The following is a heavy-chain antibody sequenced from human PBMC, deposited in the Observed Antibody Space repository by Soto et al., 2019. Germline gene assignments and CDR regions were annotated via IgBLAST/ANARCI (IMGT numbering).Heavy chain of an antibody. V-gene: IGHV3-23*01. Sequence: VGSLRLSCAASGFTFRSYAMSWVRQAPRKGLEWVSAISGSGGNIYYADSVKGRFTISRDNSKNTLYLEMNSLRAEDTAVYYCAKDKGPSVGATPGYYYQGLDVWGQGTTVTVS. D-gene: IGHD2-15*01. J-gene: IGHJ6*02. CDR2: ISGSGGNI. CDR1: GFTFRSYA. CDR3: AKDKGPSVGATPGYYYQGLDV.